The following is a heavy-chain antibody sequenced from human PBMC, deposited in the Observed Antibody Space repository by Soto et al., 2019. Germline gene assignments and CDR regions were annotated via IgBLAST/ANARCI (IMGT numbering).Heavy chain of an antibody. CDR2: VNWNGGST. D-gene: IGHD4-17*01. CDR1: GFTFYDYG. J-gene: IGHJ6*02. CDR3: ARSYYYGDLGRGYYYGMDV. V-gene: IGHV3-20*04. Sequence: EVQLVESGGGVVRPGGSLRLSCAASGFTFYDYGMSWVRQAPGKGLEWVSGVNWNGGSTGYADSVKGRFTTSRDNAKNSLYLQMNSLRAEDTALYYCARSYYYGDLGRGYYYGMDVWGQGTTVTVSS.